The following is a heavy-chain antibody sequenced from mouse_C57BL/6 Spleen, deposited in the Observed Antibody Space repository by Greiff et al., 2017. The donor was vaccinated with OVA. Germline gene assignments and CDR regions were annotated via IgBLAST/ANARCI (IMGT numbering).Heavy chain of an antibody. CDR2: IDPSDSYT. Sequence: VQLQQPGAELVMPGASVKLSCKASGYTFTSYWMHWVKQRPGQGLEWIGEIDPSDSYTNDNQKFKGKSTLTVDKSSSTAYMQLSSLTSEDSAVYYCARSLTVVADRYCDVWGTGTTVTVSS. CDR1: GYTFTSYW. V-gene: IGHV1-69*01. D-gene: IGHD1-1*01. CDR3: ARSLTVVADRYCDV. J-gene: IGHJ1*03.